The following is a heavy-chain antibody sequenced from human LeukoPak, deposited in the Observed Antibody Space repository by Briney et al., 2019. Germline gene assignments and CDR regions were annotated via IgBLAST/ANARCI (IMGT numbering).Heavy chain of an antibody. V-gene: IGHV3-30*04. CDR1: GFTFSSYA. D-gene: IGHD1-26*01. Sequence: PGGSLRLSCADSGFTFSSYAMHWVRQAPGKGLEWVAVISYDGSNKYYADSVKGRFTISRDNSKNTLYLQMNSLRAEDTAVYYCARQPSGSFHFDYWGQGTLVTVSS. J-gene: IGHJ4*02. CDR2: ISYDGSNK. CDR3: ARQPSGSFHFDY.